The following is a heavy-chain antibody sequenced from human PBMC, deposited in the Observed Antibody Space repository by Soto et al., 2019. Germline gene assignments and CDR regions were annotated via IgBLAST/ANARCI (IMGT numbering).Heavy chain of an antibody. Sequence: QVQLVQSGAEVKKPGSSVKVSCKASEGTFSNYAFSWVRQAPGQGLEWMGGIFPLFGTTNYAQKFQGRVTSTADKSTTTAYMELISLTSEDTAVDYCARDHTTYGDCAVKGLRDWGQGGLVTGSS. CDR2: IFPLFGTT. D-gene: IGHD4-17*01. CDR3: ARDHTTYGDCAVKGLRD. CDR1: EGTFSNYA. V-gene: IGHV1-69*06. J-gene: IGHJ4*02.